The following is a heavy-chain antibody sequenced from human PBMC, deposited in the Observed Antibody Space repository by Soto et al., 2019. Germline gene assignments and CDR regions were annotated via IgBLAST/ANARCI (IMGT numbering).Heavy chain of an antibody. CDR3: AKDRNSLVSPMMDV. V-gene: IGHV3-23*01. D-gene: IGHD3-22*01. CDR1: GFTFSTSA. J-gene: IGHJ6*04. CDR2: ISDSGST. Sequence: GGSLRLSCEASGFTFSTSAMSWVRQAPGKGLEWVSTISDSGSTYYADSVKGRFTISRDNSKNTLYLQMNSLRAEDTAVYYCAKDRNSLVSPMMDVWGKGTTVTVSS.